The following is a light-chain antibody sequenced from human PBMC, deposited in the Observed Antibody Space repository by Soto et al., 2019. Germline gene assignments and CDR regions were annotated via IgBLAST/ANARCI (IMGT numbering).Light chain of an antibody. J-gene: IGLJ3*02. V-gene: IGLV7-43*01. CDR2: STG. Sequence: QAVVTQEPSLTVSPGGTVTLTCASSTGAVTSDYYPTWLQQKPGQPPRALIYSTGTKHSWTPARFSGSLLGGRAALTLSGVQPGDEADYSGLLFFGGPQVGLLGGGPKLTVL. CDR1: TGAVTSDYY. CDR3: LLFFGGPQVGL.